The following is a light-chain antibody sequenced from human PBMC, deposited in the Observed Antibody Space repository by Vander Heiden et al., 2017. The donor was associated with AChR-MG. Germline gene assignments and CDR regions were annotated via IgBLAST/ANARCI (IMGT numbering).Light chain of an antibody. CDR3: QQDNTLHT. CDR2: GAS. CDR1: QSVSSN. J-gene: IGKJ4*01. Sequence: EIVMTQSPATLSVSPGERATLSCRASQSVSSNLAWYQQKPGQAPRLLIYGASTRANGIPDRFSGSGSGKEFTLTSSSLQYEDFAVYYWQQDNTLHTFGGGTKVEIK. V-gene: IGKV3-15*01.